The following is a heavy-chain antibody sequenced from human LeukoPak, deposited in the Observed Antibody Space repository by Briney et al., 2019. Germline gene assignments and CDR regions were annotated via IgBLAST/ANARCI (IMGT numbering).Heavy chain of an antibody. CDR1: GFTFSTYN. Sequence: KPGGSLRLSCAASGFTFSTYNMNWVRQAPGKGLEWVGEIKHTGRINYNPSLKSRVTISVDTSKNQFSLRLRSVTAADTAFYYCSRYDSDNGDFDPWGQGTLVTISS. D-gene: IGHD4-17*01. CDR3: SRYDSDNGDFDP. V-gene: IGHV4-34*01. J-gene: IGHJ5*02. CDR2: IKHTGRI.